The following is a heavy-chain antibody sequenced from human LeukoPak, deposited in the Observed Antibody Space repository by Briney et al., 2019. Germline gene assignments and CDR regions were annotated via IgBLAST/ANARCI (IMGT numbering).Heavy chain of an antibody. V-gene: IGHV4-34*01. D-gene: IGHD2-15*01. Sequence: PSETLSLTCAVYGGSFSGYYWSWIRQPRGKGVEWIGEINHSGSTNYNPSLKSRVTISVDTSKNQFSLKLSSVTAADTAVYNCASRGWYLHYFDYWGQGTLVTVSS. CDR1: GGSFSGYY. CDR3: ASRGWYLHYFDY. J-gene: IGHJ4*02. CDR2: INHSGST.